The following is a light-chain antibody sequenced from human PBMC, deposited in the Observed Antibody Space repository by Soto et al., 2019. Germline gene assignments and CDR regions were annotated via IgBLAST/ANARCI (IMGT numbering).Light chain of an antibody. CDR1: NSDVGGYNY. J-gene: IGLJ2*01. Sequence: QSVLTQPASVSGSPGQSITISCTGTNSDVGGYNYVSWYQHHPGKAPKLMIYDLNKRPSGVPDRFSGSKSGNTASLTISGLQAEDEAAYYCCSYAGTYPFVVFGGGTKVTVL. CDR3: CSYAGTYPFVV. V-gene: IGLV2-11*01. CDR2: DLN.